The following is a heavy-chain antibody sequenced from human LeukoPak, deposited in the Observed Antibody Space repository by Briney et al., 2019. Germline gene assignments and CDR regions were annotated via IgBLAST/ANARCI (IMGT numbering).Heavy chain of an antibody. V-gene: IGHV3-30*03. J-gene: IGHJ6*02. CDR2: ISYDVSNK. Sequence: GGSLRLSCAASGFTFSTYVMHWVRQAPGKGLEWVAVISYDVSNKYYADSVKGRFTISRDNSKNTLYLQMNSLRAEDTAMYYCAREDMSNDILTGYRTYYYGMDVWGQGTTVTVSS. D-gene: IGHD3-9*01. CDR1: GFTFSTYV. CDR3: AREDMSNDILTGYRTYYYGMDV.